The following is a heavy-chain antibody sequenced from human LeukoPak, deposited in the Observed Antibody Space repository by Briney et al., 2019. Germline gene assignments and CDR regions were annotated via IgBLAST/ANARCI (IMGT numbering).Heavy chain of an antibody. CDR1: GGSIRSSSYY. V-gene: IGHV4-39*07. D-gene: IGHD3-22*01. J-gene: IGHJ6*02. CDR2: IYYSGST. CDR3: ARAIYYYDSSGYYPPTYYYYGMDV. Sequence: SETLSLTCTVSGGSIRSSSYYWGWIRQPPGKGLEWIGSIYYSGSTYYNPSLKSRVTISVDTSKNQFSLKLSSVTAADTAVYYCARAIYYYDSSGYYPPTYYYYGMDVWGQGTTVTVSS.